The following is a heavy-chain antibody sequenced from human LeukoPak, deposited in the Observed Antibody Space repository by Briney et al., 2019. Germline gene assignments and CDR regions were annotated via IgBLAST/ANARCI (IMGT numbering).Heavy chain of an antibody. Sequence: GGSLRLSCAASGFTFSNAWMSWVRQAPGKGLEWVGRIKSKTDGGTTDYAAPVKGRFTISRDDSKNTLYLQMNSLKTEDTAVYYRTTLKAQWLVAPDNWFDPWGQGTLVTVSS. V-gene: IGHV3-15*01. J-gene: IGHJ5*02. D-gene: IGHD6-19*01. CDR3: TTLKAQWLVAPDNWFDP. CDR2: IKSKTDGGTT. CDR1: GFTFSNAW.